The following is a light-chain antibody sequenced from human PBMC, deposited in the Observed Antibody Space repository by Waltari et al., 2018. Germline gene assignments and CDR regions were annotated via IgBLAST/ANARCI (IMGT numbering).Light chain of an antibody. J-gene: IGKJ4*01. V-gene: IGKV4-1*01. CDR1: XSVLYSSNNQNY. Sequence: VMTQXPXSXAVSXXXXAXXXCKYXXSVLYSSNNQNYLAWYQQKPGQPPKLLTYWASTRESGVPDRFSGSGSGTEFTLTISSLQAEDVAVYYCQQYYSTPLTFGGGTKVEIK. CDR2: WAS. CDR3: QQYYSTPLT.